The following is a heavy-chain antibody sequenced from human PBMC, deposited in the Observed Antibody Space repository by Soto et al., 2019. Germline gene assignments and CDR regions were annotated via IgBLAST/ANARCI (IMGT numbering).Heavy chain of an antibody. CDR2: ISPSGDYT. CDR1: GHTSSSYY. J-gene: IGHJ4*02. D-gene: IGHD3-9*01. CDR3: AREPPMTGLLDY. V-gene: IGHV1-46*01. Sequence: QVQLVQSGAEVKKPGASVKVSCKASGHTSSSYYMHWVRQAPGQGLEWMGVISPSGDYTSFTQKFQGRVSVTRDTSTNTVYMEFSSLRFEDTAVYYCAREPPMTGLLDYWGQGALVSVSS.